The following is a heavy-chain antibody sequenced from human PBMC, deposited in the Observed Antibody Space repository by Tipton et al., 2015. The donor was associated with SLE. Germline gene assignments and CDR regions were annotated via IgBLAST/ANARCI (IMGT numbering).Heavy chain of an antibody. Sequence: TLSLTCTVSGGSINSYYWSWIRQPPGKGLEWIGYIYYSGSTYYNPSLKSRVSIPIDTSKNQFSLRLTSVTAADTAIYYCARRGGGYHRTTDYWGQGTLVTVSS. CDR1: GGSINSYY. D-gene: IGHD3-10*01. CDR3: ARRGGGYHRTTDY. CDR2: IYYSGST. V-gene: IGHV4-59*12. J-gene: IGHJ4*02.